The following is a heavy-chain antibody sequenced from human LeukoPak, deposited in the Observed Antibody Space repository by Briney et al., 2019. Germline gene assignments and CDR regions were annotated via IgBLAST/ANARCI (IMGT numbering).Heavy chain of an antibody. D-gene: IGHD6-19*01. V-gene: IGHV4-59*01. CDR1: GGSISSYY. CDR3: ARVAFDIAVAVFDY. Sequence: SETLSLICTVSGGSISSYYWSWIRQPPGKGLEWIGYIYYSGSTNYNPSLKSRVTISVDTSKNQFCLKMSYVTAADTAVYYCARVAFDIAVAVFDYWGQGTLVTVSS. CDR2: IYYSGST. J-gene: IGHJ4*02.